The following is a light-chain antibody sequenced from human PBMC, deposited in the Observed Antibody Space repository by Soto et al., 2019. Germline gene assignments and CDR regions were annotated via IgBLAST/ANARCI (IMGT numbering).Light chain of an antibody. V-gene: IGKV4-1*01. CDR2: WAS. CDR1: QSLLYSSNNKNY. Sequence: DIVMTQSPDSLAVSLGERATINCKSSQSLLYSSNNKNYLTWYQHKPGQPPNLLIYWASTRKAGVPDRFSGSGSGTDFTLTIRSLQAEDVAVYYCQQYYSIPPTFGGGTKVEIK. CDR3: QQYYSIPPT. J-gene: IGKJ4*01.